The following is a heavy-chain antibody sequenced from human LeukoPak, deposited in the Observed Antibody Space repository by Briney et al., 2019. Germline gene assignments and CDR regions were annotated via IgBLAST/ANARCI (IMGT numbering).Heavy chain of an antibody. CDR1: GGSISSGSYY. CDR3: AREKSRYFDWLPRRPASYFDY. D-gene: IGHD3-9*01. Sequence: PSETLSLTCTVSGGSISSGSYYWGWIRQPAGKGLEWIGRIYTSGSTNYNPSLKSRVTISVDTSKNQFSLKLSSVTAADTAVYYCAREKSRYFDWLPRRPASYFDYWGQGTLVTVSS. V-gene: IGHV4-61*02. CDR2: IYTSGST. J-gene: IGHJ4*02.